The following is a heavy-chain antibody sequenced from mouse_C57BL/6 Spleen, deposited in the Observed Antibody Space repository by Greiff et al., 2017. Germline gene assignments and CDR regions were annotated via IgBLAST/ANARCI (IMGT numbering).Heavy chain of an antibody. CDR1: GYTFTSYW. Sequence: QVQLQQPGAELVKPGASVKLSCKASGYTFTSYWMHWVKQRPGQGLEWIGMIHPNSGSTNYNEKFKSKATLTVDKSSSTAYMQLSSLTSENSAVYYCTRNSNHWYFGVWGTGTTVTVSS. CDR3: TRNSNHWYFGV. D-gene: IGHD2-5*01. V-gene: IGHV1-64*01. J-gene: IGHJ1*03. CDR2: IHPNSGST.